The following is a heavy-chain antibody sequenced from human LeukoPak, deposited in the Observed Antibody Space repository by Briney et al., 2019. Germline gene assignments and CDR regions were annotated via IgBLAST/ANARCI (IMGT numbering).Heavy chain of an antibody. D-gene: IGHD5-24*01. CDR3: ARGEVAMTDH. J-gene: IGHJ4*02. CDR2: ISYDGSNK. V-gene: IGHV3-30-3*01. Sequence: PGRSLRLSCAASGFTFSSYAMHWVRQAPGKGLEWVAVISYDGSNKYYADSVKGRFTISRDNSKNTLYLQMNSLRAEDTAVYYCARGEVAMTDHWGQGTLVTVSS. CDR1: GFTFSSYA.